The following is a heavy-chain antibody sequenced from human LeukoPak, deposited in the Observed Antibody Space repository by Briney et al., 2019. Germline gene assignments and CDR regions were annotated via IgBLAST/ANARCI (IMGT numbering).Heavy chain of an antibody. J-gene: IGHJ5*02. Sequence: SGKVSCKASGGTFSSYAISWVRQAPGQGLEWMGGIIPIFGTANYAQKFQGRVTITTDESTSTAYMELSSLRSEDTAVYYCARSGVGDYSNAFDPWGQGTLVTVSS. CDR3: ARSGVGDYSNAFDP. CDR2: IIPIFGTA. V-gene: IGHV1-69*05. CDR1: GGTFSSYA. D-gene: IGHD4-11*01.